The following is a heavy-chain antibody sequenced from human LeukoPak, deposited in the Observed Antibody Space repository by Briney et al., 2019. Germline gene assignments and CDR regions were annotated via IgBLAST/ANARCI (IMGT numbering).Heavy chain of an antibody. V-gene: IGHV3-23*01. CDR1: GFTFSSYA. Sequence: GGSLRLSCAASGFTFSSYAMSWVRQAPGKGLERVSAISGSGGSTYYADSVKGRFTISRDNAKNSLYLQMNSLSAEDTAVYYCARWSPQSYGKYYLDSWGQGTLVTVSS. CDR3: ARWSPQSYGKYYLDS. J-gene: IGHJ4*02. CDR2: ISGSGGST. D-gene: IGHD1-26*01.